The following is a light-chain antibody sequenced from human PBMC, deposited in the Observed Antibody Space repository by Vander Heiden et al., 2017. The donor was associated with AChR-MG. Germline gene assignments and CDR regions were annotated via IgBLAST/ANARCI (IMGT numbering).Light chain of an antibody. Sequence: DIQMTQSPSTLSASVGDRVTISCRASQSISSWLAWYQQKPGKAPKLLIYKASSLESGVPSRFSGSGSGTEVTLTISSLQPDEFATYYCQQYNSYGLTFGGGTKVEIK. V-gene: IGKV1-5*03. CDR2: KAS. J-gene: IGKJ4*01. CDR1: QSISSW. CDR3: QQYNSYGLT.